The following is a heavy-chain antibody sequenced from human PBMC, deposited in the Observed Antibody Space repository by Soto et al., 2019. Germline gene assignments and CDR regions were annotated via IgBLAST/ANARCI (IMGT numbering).Heavy chain of an antibody. J-gene: IGHJ4*02. D-gene: IGHD2-15*01. CDR3: ARGGTYCSGGSCYSPFDY. CDR1: GGSISSYY. CDR2: IYTSGST. Sequence: SETLSLTCTVSGGSISSYYWSWIRQPAGKGLEWIGRIYTSGSTNYNPSLKSRVTMSVDTSKNQFSLKLSSVTAADTAVYYCARGGTYCSGGSCYSPFDYWGQGTLVTAPQ. V-gene: IGHV4-4*07.